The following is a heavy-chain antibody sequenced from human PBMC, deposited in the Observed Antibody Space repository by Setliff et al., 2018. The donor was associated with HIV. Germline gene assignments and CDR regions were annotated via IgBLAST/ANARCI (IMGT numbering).Heavy chain of an antibody. CDR2: INPTGGST. CDR3: ASAGAWQRNALDI. V-gene: IGHV1-46*01. D-gene: IGHD5-12*01. CDR1: GYSFTNHY. Sequence: SVKVSCKPSGYSFTNHYMHWVRHAPGQGLEWMGVINPTGGSTRNTQKFQGRVAMTRDTSTSTVYMELSSLRSEDTAVYYCASAGAWQRNALDIWGQGTMVTVSS. J-gene: IGHJ3*02.